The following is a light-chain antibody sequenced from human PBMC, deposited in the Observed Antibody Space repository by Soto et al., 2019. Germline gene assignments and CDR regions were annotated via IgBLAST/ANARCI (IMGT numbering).Light chain of an antibody. J-gene: IGKJ3*01. V-gene: IGKV3-11*01. CDR2: DAS. CDR3: QQRSNGFT. CDR1: QSVSSY. Sequence: EIVLTQSPATLSLSPGERATLSCRASQSVSSYLAWYQQKPGQAPRLLIYDASNRATGIPARFSGSGSGTDFTLTISSLEPEDFAFFYCQQRSNGFTFGPGTKVDI.